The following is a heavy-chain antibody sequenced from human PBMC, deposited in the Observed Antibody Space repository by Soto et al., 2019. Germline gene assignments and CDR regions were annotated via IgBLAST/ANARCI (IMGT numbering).Heavy chain of an antibody. Sequence: LSLTCTVSGGSITGYYWSWIRQPPGKALEWIGFISYSGSTKYNPSLKSRVTISVDTSKNQFSLKLNFLTAADAAVYYCARCHGGSGYSNYYYYGIDVWGQGTTVTVSS. D-gene: IGHD3-22*01. CDR3: ARCHGGSGYSNYYYYGIDV. CDR1: GGSITGYY. CDR2: ISYSGST. V-gene: IGHV4-59*01. J-gene: IGHJ6*02.